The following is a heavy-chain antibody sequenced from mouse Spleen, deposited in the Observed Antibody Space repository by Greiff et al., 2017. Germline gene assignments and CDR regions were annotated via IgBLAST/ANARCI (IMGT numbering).Heavy chain of an antibody. CDR3: ARHRADYYGSSYRWYFDV. J-gene: IGHJ1*01. D-gene: IGHD1-1*01. CDR2: ISSGGGNT. CDR1: GFTFSSYA. Sequence: EVKLMESGGGLVKLGGSLKLSCAASGFTFSSYAMSWVRQTPEKRLEWVATISSGGGNTYYPDSVKGRFTISRDNAKNTLYLQMSSLKSEDTAMYYCARHRADYYGSSYRWYFDVWGAGTTVTVSS. V-gene: IGHV5-9*04.